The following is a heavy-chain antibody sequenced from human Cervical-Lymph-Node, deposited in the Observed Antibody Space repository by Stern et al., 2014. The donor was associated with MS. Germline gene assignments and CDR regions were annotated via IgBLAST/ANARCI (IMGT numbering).Heavy chain of an antibody. CDR1: GFSLSTIGVG. J-gene: IGHJ4*02. Sequence: ESGPTLVTPTETLTLTCTFSGFSLSTIGVGVGWLRLPPGKALEWLVPLYWGHEKRYGSFLKSRPHITKATPKNHEVPTLAKMDPVDTATYYCAHLTTEWFYFDYWGQGTLVSVSS. V-gene: IGHV2-5*05. D-gene: IGHD3-3*01. CDR3: AHLTTEWFYFDY. CDR2: LYWGHEK.